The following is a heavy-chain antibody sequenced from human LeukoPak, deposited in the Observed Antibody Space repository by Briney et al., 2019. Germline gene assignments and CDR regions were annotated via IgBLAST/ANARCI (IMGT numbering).Heavy chain of an antibody. V-gene: IGHV1-46*01. D-gene: IGHD3-10*01. CDR3: ARSLWFGELLYHFDY. J-gene: IGHJ4*02. Sequence: GASVKVSCKASGYTFTSYYMHWVRQAPGQGLEWMGIINPSGGSTSYAQKFQGRVTMTRDTSISTAYMELSRLRSDDTAVYYCARSLWFGELLYHFDYWGQGTLVTVSS. CDR1: GYTFTSYY. CDR2: INPSGGST.